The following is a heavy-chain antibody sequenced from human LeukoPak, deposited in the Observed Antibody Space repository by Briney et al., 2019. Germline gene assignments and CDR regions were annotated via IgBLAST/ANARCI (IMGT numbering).Heavy chain of an antibody. V-gene: IGHV1-46*01. J-gene: IGHJ6*03. CDR1: GYTFTSYY. CDR3: ARDQGGVITSYYYYMDV. Sequence: ASVKVSCKASGYTFTSYYMHWVRQAPGQGLEWMGITNPSGGSTSYAQKFQGRVTMTRDTSTSTVYMELSSLRSEDTAVYYCARDQGGVITSYYYYMDVWGKGTTVTVSS. D-gene: IGHD3-22*01. CDR2: TNPSGGST.